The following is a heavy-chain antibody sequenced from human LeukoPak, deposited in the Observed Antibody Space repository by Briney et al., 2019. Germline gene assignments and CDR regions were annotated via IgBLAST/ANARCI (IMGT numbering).Heavy chain of an antibody. V-gene: IGHV4-30-2*01. Sequence: SQTLSLTCAVSGGSISSGGYSWSRIRQPPGKGLEWIGYIYHSGSTYYNPSLKSRVTISVDRSKNQFSLKLSSVTAADTAVYYCASVDTAMVNDYWGQGTLVTVSS. CDR1: GGSISSGGYS. D-gene: IGHD5-18*01. CDR3: ASVDTAMVNDY. CDR2: IYHSGST. J-gene: IGHJ4*02.